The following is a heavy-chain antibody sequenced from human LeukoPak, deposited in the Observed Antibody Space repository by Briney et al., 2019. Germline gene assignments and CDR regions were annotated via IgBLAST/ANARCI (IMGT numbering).Heavy chain of an antibody. Sequence: GGSLRPSCAGSGFTFRSYAMHWVRQAPGKGLEWVAVISYDGSNKDYADSVKGRFTISRDNSKSTLFLQMNSLRAEDTAVYYCATEIFNGFDIWGQGGMVTVSS. CDR1: GFTFRSYA. CDR3: ATEIFNGFDI. V-gene: IGHV3-30-3*01. CDR2: ISYDGSNK. J-gene: IGHJ3*02.